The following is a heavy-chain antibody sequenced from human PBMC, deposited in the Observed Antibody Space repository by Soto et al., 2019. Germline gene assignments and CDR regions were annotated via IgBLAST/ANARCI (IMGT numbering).Heavy chain of an antibody. Sequence: PGESLKISCKCSVYSFTSYWIGWLRQMPGKGLEWMGIIYPGDSDTRYSPSFQGQVTISADRSISTAYLQWSSLKASDTAMYYCARRHEDTAMATDYWGQGTLVTVSS. CDR1: VYSFTSYW. J-gene: IGHJ4*02. V-gene: IGHV5-51*01. CDR2: IYPGDSDT. D-gene: IGHD5-18*01. CDR3: ARRHEDTAMATDY.